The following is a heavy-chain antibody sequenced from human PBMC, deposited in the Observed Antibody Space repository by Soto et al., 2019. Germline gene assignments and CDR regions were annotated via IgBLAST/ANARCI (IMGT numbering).Heavy chain of an antibody. CDR2: IIPMFGTT. J-gene: IGHJ5*02. CDR1: GGTFSSYA. CDR3: ARGVVVVPTSQLGWFDP. V-gene: IGHV1-69*01. Sequence: QVQLVQSGAEVKKPGSSVKVSCKASGGTFSSYAISWVRQAPGQGLEWMGGIIPMFGTTKYAQKFRGRLTITADESTSTAYMELSSLRSGDTAVYYCARGVVVVPTSQLGWFDPWGQGTLVTVSS. D-gene: IGHD2-15*01.